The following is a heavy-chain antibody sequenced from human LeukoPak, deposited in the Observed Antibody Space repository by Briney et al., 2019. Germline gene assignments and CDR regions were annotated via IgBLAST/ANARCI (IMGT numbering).Heavy chain of an antibody. Sequence: SETLSLTCTVSGVSISSSSYYWGWIRRPAGKGLEWIGRIYSSGSTNYNPSLNSRVTMSVDTSKNQFSLKLSSVTAADTAVYYCARIFGYARWYFDLWGRGTLVTVSS. CDR2: IYSSGST. CDR3: ARIFGYARWYFDL. D-gene: IGHD2-2*03. CDR1: GVSISSSSYY. V-gene: IGHV4-61*02. J-gene: IGHJ2*01.